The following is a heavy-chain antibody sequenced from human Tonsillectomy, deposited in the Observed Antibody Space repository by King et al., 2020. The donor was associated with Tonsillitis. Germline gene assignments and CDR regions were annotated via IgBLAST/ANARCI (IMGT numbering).Heavy chain of an antibody. Sequence: VQLQESGPGLVKPSETLSLTCAVSGYSISGGYYWDWIRQPPGKGPEGIGSIYHSGSTYHSGSTYYNPSLKRRVTISVDTSKNQFSLKLTSVTAADTAIYYCAAAIAAADPILYWGQGTLVTVSS. J-gene: IGHJ4*02. CDR3: AAAIAAADPILY. CDR1: GYSISGGYY. V-gene: IGHV4-38-2*01. CDR2: IYHSGSTYHSGST. D-gene: IGHD6-13*01.